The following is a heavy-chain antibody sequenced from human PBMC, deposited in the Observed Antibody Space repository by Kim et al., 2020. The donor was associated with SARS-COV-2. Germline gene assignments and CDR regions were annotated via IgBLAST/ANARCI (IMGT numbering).Heavy chain of an antibody. V-gene: IGHV4-34*01. J-gene: IGHJ4*02. Sequence: SETLSLTCAVYGGSFSGYYWSWIRQPPGKGLEWIGEINHSGSTNYNPSLKSRVTISVDTSKNQFSLKLSSVTAADTAVYYCARGPTRGFGELSREFDYWGQGTLVTVSS. CDR1: GGSFSGYY. CDR2: INHSGST. CDR3: ARGPTRGFGELSREFDY. D-gene: IGHD3-10*01.